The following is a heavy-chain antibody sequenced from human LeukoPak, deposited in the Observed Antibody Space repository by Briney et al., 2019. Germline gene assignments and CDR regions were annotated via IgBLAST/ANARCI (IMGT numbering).Heavy chain of an antibody. V-gene: IGHV1-2*02. CDR3: ARDRIDVLEWLFYY. CDR2: INPNSGGT. Sequence: GASVKVSCKASGYTFTSYAMNWVRQAPGQGLEWMGWINPNSGGTNYAQKFQGRVTMTRDTSISTAYMELSRLRSDDTAVYYCARDRIDVLEWLFYYWGQGTLVTVSS. D-gene: IGHD3-3*01. CDR1: GYTFTSYA. J-gene: IGHJ4*02.